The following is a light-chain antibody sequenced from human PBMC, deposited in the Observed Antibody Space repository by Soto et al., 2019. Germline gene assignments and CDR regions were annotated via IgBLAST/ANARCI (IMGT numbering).Light chain of an antibody. Sequence: QSALTQPASVSGSPGQSITISCTGSRSDIVYSFVSWYQQHPGKAPKLIIYGVINRPSGVSNRFSGSKSDNTASLTTSGLQAEDEADYYCSSYKSSTSLVFGGGTKVTVL. CDR3: SSYKSSTSLV. J-gene: IGLJ3*02. CDR2: GVI. CDR1: RSDIVYSF. V-gene: IGLV2-14*03.